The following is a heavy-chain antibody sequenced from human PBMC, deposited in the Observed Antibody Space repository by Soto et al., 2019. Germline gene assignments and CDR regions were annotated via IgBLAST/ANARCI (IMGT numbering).Heavy chain of an antibody. V-gene: IGHV4-39*01. CDR2: IYYSGST. CDR1: GGSISRGAYY. Sequence: PSETLSLTCTVSGGSISRGAYYWGWIRQPPGKGLEWIGSIYYSGSTYYNPSLKSRVTISVDTSKNQFSLKLSSVTAADTAVYYCARMDQFSSNWYFDYWGQGTLVTVSS. J-gene: IGHJ4*02. D-gene: IGHD6-13*01. CDR3: ARMDQFSSNWYFDY.